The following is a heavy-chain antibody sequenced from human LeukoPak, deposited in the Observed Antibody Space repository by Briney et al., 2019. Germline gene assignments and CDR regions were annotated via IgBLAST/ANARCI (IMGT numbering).Heavy chain of an antibody. D-gene: IGHD3-10*01. Sequence: PGGSLRLSCAASGFSFSNYGMHWVRQAPGKGLEWVAFIRYDGSYKFYADSVKGRFTISRDNSKNTLYLQMSSLRAEDTAMYYCAKNYESGSYLDYWGQGTLVTVSS. J-gene: IGHJ4*02. CDR2: IRYDGSYK. V-gene: IGHV3-30*02. CDR1: GFSFSNYG. CDR3: AKNYESGSYLDY.